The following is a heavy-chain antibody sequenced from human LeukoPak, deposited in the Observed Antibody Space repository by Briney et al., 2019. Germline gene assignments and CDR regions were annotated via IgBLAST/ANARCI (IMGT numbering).Heavy chain of an antibody. J-gene: IGHJ4*02. CDR3: AKDAQRGFDYSNSLEY. D-gene: IGHD4-11*01. CDR1: GFTFSSYS. V-gene: IGHV3-48*01. CDR2: IRSTSGLT. Sequence: GGSLRLSCEASGFTFSSYSMNWVRQAPGKGLEWVSYIRSTSGLTHYADSVKGRFTISRDNAKNSLYLQMNSLRAEDTAVYYCAKDAQRGFDYSNSLEYWGQGDLVTVSS.